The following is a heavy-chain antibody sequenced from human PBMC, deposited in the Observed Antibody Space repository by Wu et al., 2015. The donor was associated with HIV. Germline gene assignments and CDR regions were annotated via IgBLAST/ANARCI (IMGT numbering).Heavy chain of an antibody. CDR1: GYTFTDYF. V-gene: IGHV1-69*01. Sequence: QVHLVQSGAEVKKPGASVKVSCKASGYTFTDYFVHWVRQAPGQGLEWMGGFIPIFGTANYAQKFQGRLTITTDESTATGYMELSSLRSEDTAVYYCARDLARETMIRDRPRYGLDVWGQGTAVTVSS. D-gene: IGHD3-10*01. CDR2: FIPIFGTA. J-gene: IGHJ6*02. CDR3: ARDLARETMIRDRPRYGLDV.